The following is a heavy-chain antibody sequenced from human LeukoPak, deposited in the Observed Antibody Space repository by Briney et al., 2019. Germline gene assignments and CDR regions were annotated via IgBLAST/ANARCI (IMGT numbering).Heavy chain of an antibody. V-gene: IGHV3-30*04. Sequence: PGRSLRLSCAASGFTFSSYAMHWVRQAPGKGLEWVAVISYDGTNKYYADSVKGRFTISRDNSKNTLYLQMNSLRAEDTAVNYCARELPSSYVPEFATSMDVWGQGTTVTVSS. CDR3: ARELPSSYVPEFATSMDV. J-gene: IGHJ6*02. CDR2: ISYDGTNK. D-gene: IGHD3-16*01. CDR1: GFTFSSYA.